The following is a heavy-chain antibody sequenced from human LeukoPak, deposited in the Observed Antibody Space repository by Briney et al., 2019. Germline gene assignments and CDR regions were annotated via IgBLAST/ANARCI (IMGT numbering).Heavy chain of an antibody. D-gene: IGHD5-12*01. CDR3: SGYATTGFDY. J-gene: IGHJ4*02. CDR2: IYTSGST. V-gene: IGHV4-4*07. Sequence: PSETLSLTCTVSGGSISSYYWSWIRQPVGKGLEWIGRIYTSGSTNYNPSLKSRVTMSVDTSKNQFSLKLSSVTAADTAVYYCSGYATTGFDYWGQGTLVTVSS. CDR1: GGSISSYY.